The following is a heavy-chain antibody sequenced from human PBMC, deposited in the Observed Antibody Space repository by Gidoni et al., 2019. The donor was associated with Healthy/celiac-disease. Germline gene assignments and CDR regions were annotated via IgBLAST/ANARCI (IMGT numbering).Heavy chain of an antibody. J-gene: IGHJ4*02. D-gene: IGHD5-18*01. Sequence: QVQLQESGPGLVKPSETLSLTCTVSGGPISSYYWSWIRQPPGKGLEWIGYIYYSGSTNYNPPPKSRVTISVDTSKNQFSLKLSSVTAADTAVYYCARGGYSYGRYYFDYWGQGTLVTVSS. CDR3: ARGGYSYGRYYFDY. V-gene: IGHV4-59*01. CDR2: IYYSGST. CDR1: GGPISSYY.